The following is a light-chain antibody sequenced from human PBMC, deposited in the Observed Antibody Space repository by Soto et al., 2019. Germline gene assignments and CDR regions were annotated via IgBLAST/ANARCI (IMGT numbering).Light chain of an antibody. CDR3: QQYYNYPYT. V-gene: IGKV1-5*03. CDR2: KAS. Sequence: DIQMTQSPSILSASVGDRVTITCRASQSVSSWLAWYQQRPGKAPKILIYKASTLESVVPSRFSGSGSGTDFTLTISSLQPDDFATYFSQQYYNYPYTFGQGTKLEIK. CDR1: QSVSSW. J-gene: IGKJ2*01.